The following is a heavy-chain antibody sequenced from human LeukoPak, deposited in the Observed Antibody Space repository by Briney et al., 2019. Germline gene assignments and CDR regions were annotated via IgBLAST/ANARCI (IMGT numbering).Heavy chain of an antibody. CDR3: ARAIRDYYDYYYYMDV. J-gene: IGHJ6*03. CDR1: GGTFSSYA. V-gene: IGHV1-69*05. Sequence: SVKVSCKASGGTFSSYAISWVRQAPGQGLEWMGGIIPIFGTANYAQKFQGRVTITTDESTSTAYMELSSLRSEDTAVYYCARAIRDYYDYYYYMDVWGKGTTVTVSS. D-gene: IGHD3-10*01. CDR2: IIPIFGTA.